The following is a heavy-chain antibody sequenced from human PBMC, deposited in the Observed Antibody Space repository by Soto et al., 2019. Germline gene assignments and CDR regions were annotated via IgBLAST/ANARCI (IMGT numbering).Heavy chain of an antibody. CDR1: GGTFSSYT. V-gene: IGHV1-69*02. CDR2: IIPILGIA. J-gene: IGHJ5*02. CDR3: ARALGAGEPIAAAEGWFDP. D-gene: IGHD6-13*01. Sequence: ASVKVSCKASGGTFSSYTISWVRQAPGQGLEWMGRIIPILGIANYAQKFQGRVTITADKSTSTAYMELSSLRSEDTAVYYCARALGAGEPIAAAEGWFDPWGQGTLVTVSS.